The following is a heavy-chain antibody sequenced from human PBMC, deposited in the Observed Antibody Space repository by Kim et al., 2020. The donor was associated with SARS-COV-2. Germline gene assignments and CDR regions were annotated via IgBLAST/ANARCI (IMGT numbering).Heavy chain of an antibody. D-gene: IGHD3-10*01. CDR2: IAGISDET. J-gene: IGHJ6*02. V-gene: IGHV3-23*01. Sequence: GVSLRLSCAASGFDFSSTSMTWVRQAPGKGLEWVSSIAGISDETFYADSVRGRFTISRDYSKNTLHLQMNSLRAEDTAIYYCAKDRDAMYVWGQGTTVTVP. CDR3: AKDRDAMYV. CDR1: GFDFSSTS.